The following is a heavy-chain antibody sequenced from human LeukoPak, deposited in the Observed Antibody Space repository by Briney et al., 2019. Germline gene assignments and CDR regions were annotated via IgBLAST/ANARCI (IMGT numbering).Heavy chain of an antibody. V-gene: IGHV3-7*03. CDR3: ARVRDYYDSSGSYFDY. CDR1: GFTFSSYW. J-gene: IGHJ4*02. D-gene: IGHD3-22*01. Sequence: GGSLRLSCAASGFTFSSYWMSWVRQAPGKGLEWVANIKQDGSEKYYVDSVKGRFTISRDNAKNSLYLQMNSLRAEDTAVYYCARVRDYYDSSGSYFDYWGQGTLVTVSS. CDR2: IKQDGSEK.